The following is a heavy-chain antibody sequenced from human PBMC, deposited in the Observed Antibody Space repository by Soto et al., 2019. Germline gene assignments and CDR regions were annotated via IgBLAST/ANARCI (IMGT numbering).Heavy chain of an antibody. CDR1: DGSVSSGNYY. J-gene: IGHJ4*02. D-gene: IGHD5-12*01. CDR3: ARDSLALFDS. CDR2: IHSSGST. V-gene: IGHV4-61*01. Sequence: QAQLQESGPGLVKTSETLSLTCTVSDGSVSSGNYYWTWIRQPPGKGLEWIGYIHSSGSTLYNPSLNSRVFISVDTSMNQFSLKLTSVTAADTALYFCARDSLALFDSWGQGTLVTVSS.